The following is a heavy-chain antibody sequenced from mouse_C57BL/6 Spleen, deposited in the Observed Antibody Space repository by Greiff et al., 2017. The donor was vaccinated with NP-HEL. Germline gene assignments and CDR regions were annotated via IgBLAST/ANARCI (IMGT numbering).Heavy chain of an antibody. J-gene: IGHJ1*03. CDR3: AMGITTVVAHWYFDV. CDR2: IHPSDSDT. D-gene: IGHD1-1*01. Sequence: QVHVKQPGAELVKPGASVKVSCKASGYTFTSYWMHWVKQRPGQGLEWIGRIHPSDSDTNYNQKFKGKATLTVDKSSSTAYMQLSSLTSEDSAVYYCAMGITTVVAHWYFDVWGTGTTVTVSS. CDR1: GYTFTSYW. V-gene: IGHV1-74*01.